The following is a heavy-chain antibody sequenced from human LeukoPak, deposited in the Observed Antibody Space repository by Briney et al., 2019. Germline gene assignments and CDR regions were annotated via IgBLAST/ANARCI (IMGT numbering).Heavy chain of an antibody. D-gene: IGHD3-22*01. V-gene: IGHV3-23*01. Sequence: GGSLRLSCAASGFTFSSYRMNWVRQAPGKGLEWVSAISGSGGSTYYADSVKGRFTISRDNSKNTLYLQMNSLRAEDTAVYYCAKNRNYDSSGYYTAWGQGTLVTVSS. CDR1: GFTFSSYR. CDR3: AKNRNYDSSGYYTA. CDR2: ISGSGGST. J-gene: IGHJ4*02.